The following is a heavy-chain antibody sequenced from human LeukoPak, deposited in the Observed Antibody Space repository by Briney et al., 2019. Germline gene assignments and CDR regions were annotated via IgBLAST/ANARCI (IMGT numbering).Heavy chain of an antibody. V-gene: IGHV3-30*18. Sequence: GRSLRLSCAASGFTFSDYGMHWVRQAPGKGLEWVAIILYDGRNKYYADSMKGRFTISRDNSKTTLYLQMNSLRAEDTAVYYCAKAGNGAVAHFDYWGQGTLVTVSS. CDR3: AKAGNGAVAHFDY. D-gene: IGHD6-19*01. CDR1: GFTFSDYG. CDR2: ILYDGRNK. J-gene: IGHJ4*02.